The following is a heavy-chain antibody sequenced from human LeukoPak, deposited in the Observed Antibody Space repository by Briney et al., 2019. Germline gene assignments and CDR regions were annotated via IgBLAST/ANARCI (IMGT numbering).Heavy chain of an antibody. J-gene: IGHJ4*02. Sequence: GASVKVSCKASGYTFTNYGISWVRQAPGQGLEWMGWISAYNGNTNYAQKIQGRVTMTIDTSTSTAYMELRSLRSDDTAVYYCARASATEVGGTSSWGQGTLVTVSS. CDR1: GYTFTNYG. D-gene: IGHD1-26*01. CDR2: ISAYNGNT. CDR3: ARASATEVGGTSS. V-gene: IGHV1-18*01.